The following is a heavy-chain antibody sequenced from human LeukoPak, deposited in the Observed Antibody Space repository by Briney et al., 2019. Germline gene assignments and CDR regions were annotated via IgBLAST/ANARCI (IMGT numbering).Heavy chain of an antibody. CDR2: ISAYNGNT. J-gene: IGHJ6*03. D-gene: IGHD2-2*01. CDR3: ARASSTSYYYYYYMDV. Sequence: ASVKVSCKASGYTFTSYGISWVRQAPGQGLEWMGRISAYNGNTNYAQKLQGRVTMTTDTSTSTAYMELRSLRSDDTAVYYCARASSTSYYYYYYMDVWGKGTTVTVSS. CDR1: GYTFTSYG. V-gene: IGHV1-18*01.